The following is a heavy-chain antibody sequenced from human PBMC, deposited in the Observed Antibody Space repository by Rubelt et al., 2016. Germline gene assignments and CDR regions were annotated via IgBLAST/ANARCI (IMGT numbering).Heavy chain of an antibody. CDR2: IWYDGSNK. V-gene: IGHV3-33*01. D-gene: IGHD3-10*01. CDR3: ARGGYGSGSYYTTYFDY. Sequence: QVQLVEPGGGVVQPGRSLRLSCAASGFTFSSYGMHWVRQAPGKGLEWVAVIWYDGSNKYYADSVKGRFTISRDNSKNTLYLQMNSLRAEDTAVYYCARGGYGSGSYYTTYFDYWGQGTLVTVSS. CDR1: GFTFSSYG. J-gene: IGHJ4*02.